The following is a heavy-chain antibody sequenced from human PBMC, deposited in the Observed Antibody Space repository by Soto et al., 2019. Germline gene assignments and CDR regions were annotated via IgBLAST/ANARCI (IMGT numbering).Heavy chain of an antibody. CDR3: ARVKGRTYSRSWYDNWFDP. Sequence: SETLSLTCAVHGGSFSGYYWSWIRQPPGKGLEWIGEINHSGSTNYNPSLKRRVTISVDTSKNQFSLKLSSVTAAYTAVYYCARVKGRTYSRSWYDNWFDPWGQGTLVTVSS. CDR1: GGSFSGYY. CDR2: INHSGST. V-gene: IGHV4-34*01. D-gene: IGHD6-13*01. J-gene: IGHJ5*02.